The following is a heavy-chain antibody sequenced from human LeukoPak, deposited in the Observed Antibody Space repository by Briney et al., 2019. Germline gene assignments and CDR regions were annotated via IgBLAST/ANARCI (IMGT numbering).Heavy chain of an antibody. CDR3: ARVGRTIRAFDI. J-gene: IGHJ3*02. Sequence: ASVKVSCQASGYSVTGHYMRWVRQAPGQGLEWMGWTNPNSGGTNYAQKFKGWGTMTRDTSISTAYMELSRLRSDDTAVYYCARVGRTIRAFDIWGQGTMVTVSS. CDR2: TNPNSGGT. D-gene: IGHD2-2*01. CDR1: GYSVTGHY. V-gene: IGHV1-2*04.